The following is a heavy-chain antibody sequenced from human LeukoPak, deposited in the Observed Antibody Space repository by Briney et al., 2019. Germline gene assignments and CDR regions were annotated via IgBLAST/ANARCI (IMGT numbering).Heavy chain of an antibody. CDR2: IFFGGST. Sequence: SETLSLTCTVSGGSISTSYYWGWFRQPPRKGLEWIGSIFFGGSTYYNPSFKSRVTISVDTSKKHFSLKLSSVTAADTAVYYCAPGSTSGNRGSYFDPWGQGTLVTVAS. J-gene: IGHJ5*02. D-gene: IGHD1-26*01. CDR1: GGSISTSYY. CDR3: APGSTSGNRGSYFDP. V-gene: IGHV4-39*01.